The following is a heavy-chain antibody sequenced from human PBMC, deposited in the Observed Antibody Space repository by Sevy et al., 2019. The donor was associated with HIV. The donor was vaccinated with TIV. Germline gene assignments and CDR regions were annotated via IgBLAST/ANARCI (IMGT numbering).Heavy chain of an antibody. CDR2: IYSDVTT. J-gene: IGHJ4*02. CDR1: GFSVSRNH. CDR3: ARRLSSAWYFDF. D-gene: IGHD6-19*01. Sequence: GGSLRLSCAASGFSVSRNHINWVRQAPGKGQEWISVIYSDVTTQYADSVKGRFTISRDTSNNTVYLQVSSLRADDTAVYYCARRLSSAWYFDFWGQGTLVTVSS. V-gene: IGHV3-53*01.